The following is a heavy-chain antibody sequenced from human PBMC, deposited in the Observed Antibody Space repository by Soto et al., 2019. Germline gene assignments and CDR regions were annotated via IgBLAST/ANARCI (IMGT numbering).Heavy chain of an antibody. CDR3: ARGRYGHY. Sequence: QVHLVQSGAEVKKPGASVKVSCKASGYTFTSYGITWVRQAPAQGLEWMGWISAHNGNTDYAQKLQGRVIVTRDTPTSTAYMELRSLISDDTAVYYCARGRYGHYWGQGALVTVSS. J-gene: IGHJ4*02. D-gene: IGHD1-1*01. CDR1: GYTFTSYG. V-gene: IGHV1-18*01. CDR2: ISAHNGNT.